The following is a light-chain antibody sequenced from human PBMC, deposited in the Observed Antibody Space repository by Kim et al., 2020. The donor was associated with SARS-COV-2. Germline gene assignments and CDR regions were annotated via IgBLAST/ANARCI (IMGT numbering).Light chain of an antibody. CDR2: DAS. J-gene: IGKJ1*01. V-gene: IGKV3-15*01. CDR1: QSVSSN. Sequence: EKVMTQSPATLSVSPGERATLSCRASQSVSSNLAWYQQKPGQAPRLLIYDASTRATGIPARFSGSGSGTEFTLTISSLQSEDFAVYYCQQYNNWPETFGQGTKVDIK. CDR3: QQYNNWPET.